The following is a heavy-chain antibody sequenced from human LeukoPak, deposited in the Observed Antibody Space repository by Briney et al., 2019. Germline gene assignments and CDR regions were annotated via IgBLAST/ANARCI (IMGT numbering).Heavy chain of an antibody. Sequence: SVKVSCKASGGTFSSYAITWVRQAPGQGLEWMGGIIPIFGTANYAQKFQGRVTITADESTSTAYMELSSLRSEDTAVYYCARVRVNIRGVTTFDPWGQGTLVTVSS. J-gene: IGHJ5*02. CDR2: IIPIFGTA. CDR1: GGTFSSYA. CDR3: ARVRVNIRGVTTFDP. D-gene: IGHD3-10*01. V-gene: IGHV1-69*01.